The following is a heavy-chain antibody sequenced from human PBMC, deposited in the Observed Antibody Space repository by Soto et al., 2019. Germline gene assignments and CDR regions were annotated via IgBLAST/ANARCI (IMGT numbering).Heavy chain of an antibody. V-gene: IGHV3-30*03. CDR3: ASSYGGRDAFDI. CDR1: GFTFSSYG. J-gene: IGHJ3*02. CDR2: ISYDGSNK. D-gene: IGHD4-17*01. Sequence: LRLSCAASGFTFSSYGMHWVRQAPGKGLEWVAVISYDGSNKYYADSVKGRFTISRDNSKNTLYLQMNSLRAEDTAVYYCASSYGGRDAFDIWGQGTMVTVSS.